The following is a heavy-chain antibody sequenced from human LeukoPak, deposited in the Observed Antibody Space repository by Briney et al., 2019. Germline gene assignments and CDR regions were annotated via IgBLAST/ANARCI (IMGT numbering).Heavy chain of an antibody. CDR2: VGTNHDT. D-gene: IGHD3-16*02. CDR3: TREWRGIASHYSGMDV. Sequence: GGSLRLSCVASGFSVSTFDMYWVRQAAGGGLEWVAAVGTNHDTLYLGSVKGRFAISRENAKNSLSLEMSYLTVEDTAVYYCTREWRGIASHYSGMDVWGQGTAVIVSS. V-gene: IGHV3-13*01. J-gene: IGHJ6*02. CDR1: GFSVSTFD.